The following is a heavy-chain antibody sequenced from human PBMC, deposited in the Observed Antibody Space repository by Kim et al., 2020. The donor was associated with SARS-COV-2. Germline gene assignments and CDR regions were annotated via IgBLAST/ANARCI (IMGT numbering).Heavy chain of an antibody. D-gene: IGHD5-18*01. CDR3: AKVLRGSYGRYYYGMDV. CDR1: GFTFSSYA. Sequence: GGSLRLSCAASGFTFSSYAMSWVRQAPGKGLEWVSAISGSGGSTYYADSVKGRFTISRDNSKNTLYLQMNSLRAEDTAVYYCAKVLRGSYGRYYYGMDVWGQGTTVTVSS. V-gene: IGHV3-23*01. J-gene: IGHJ6*02. CDR2: ISGSGGST.